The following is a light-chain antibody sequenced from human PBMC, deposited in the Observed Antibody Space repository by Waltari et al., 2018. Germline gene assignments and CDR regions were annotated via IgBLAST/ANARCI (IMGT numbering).Light chain of an antibody. CDR3: SSYTSSSTLVV. J-gene: IGLJ2*01. CDR2: EVS. CDR1: SSDVGGYNY. Sequence: QSALTQPASVSGSPGQLITISCTGTSSDVGGYNYVPWYQQHPGKAPKLMIYEVSNRPSGVSNRFSGSKSGNTASLTISGLQAEDEADYYCSSYTSSSTLVVFGGGTKLTVL. V-gene: IGLV2-14*01.